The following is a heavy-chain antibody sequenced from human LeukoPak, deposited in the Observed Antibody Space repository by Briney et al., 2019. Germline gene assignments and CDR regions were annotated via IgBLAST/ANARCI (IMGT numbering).Heavy chain of an antibody. V-gene: IGHV3-7*05. J-gene: IGHJ4*02. D-gene: IGHD5-24*01. CDR2: IKQDGSDR. CDR1: GFSFSNYW. CDR3: ASTALSGDGYEVGYFDY. Sequence: PGGSLRLSCAASGFSFSNYWMSCVRLAPGKGLEWVANIKQDGSDRYFVDSVKGRFTISRDNAKSSVYLQMNSLRAEDTAVYYCASTALSGDGYEVGYFDYWGQGTLVTVSS.